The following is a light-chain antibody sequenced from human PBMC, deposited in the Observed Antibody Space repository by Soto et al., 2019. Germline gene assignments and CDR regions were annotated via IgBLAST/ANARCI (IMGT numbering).Light chain of an antibody. CDR2: DAS. CDR1: QSISDS. J-gene: IGKJ1*01. CDR3: QQYNTYPWT. Sequence: DIQMTQSPSTLSASVGDRVTITCRASQSISDSLAWYQQKPGKAPKLLIYDASSVESGVPSRFSGSKSGTEFTLTISSLQPDDFATYYCQQYNTYPWTFGQGTKVEIK. V-gene: IGKV1-5*01.